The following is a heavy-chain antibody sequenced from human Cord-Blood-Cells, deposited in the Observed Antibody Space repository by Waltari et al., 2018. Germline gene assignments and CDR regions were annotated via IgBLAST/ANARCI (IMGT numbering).Heavy chain of an antibody. CDR3: ASAWIQLWFDY. CDR2: IYHSGST. Sequence: QVQLQESGPGLVKPSETLSLTCTVSGYSISSGYYWGWIRQPPGKGLEWIGSIYHSGSTYYNPSLKSRVTISVDTSKNQFSLKLSSVTAADTVVYYCASAWIQLWFDYWGQGTLVTVSS. V-gene: IGHV4-38-2*02. CDR1: GYSISSGYY. D-gene: IGHD5-18*01. J-gene: IGHJ4*02.